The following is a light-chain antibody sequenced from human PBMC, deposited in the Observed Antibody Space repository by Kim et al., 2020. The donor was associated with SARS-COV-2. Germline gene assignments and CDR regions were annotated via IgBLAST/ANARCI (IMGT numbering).Light chain of an antibody. Sequence: SYELTQPPSVSVAPGKTATVTCGANNIGSKSVHWYQQKPGQAPVLVIYYDSDRPSGIPERFSGSKSENTATLTISRAEAGDEADYYCQVWDSSSDHWVFG. V-gene: IGLV3-21*04. CDR2: YDS. J-gene: IGLJ3*02. CDR1: NIGSKS. CDR3: QVWDSSSDHWV.